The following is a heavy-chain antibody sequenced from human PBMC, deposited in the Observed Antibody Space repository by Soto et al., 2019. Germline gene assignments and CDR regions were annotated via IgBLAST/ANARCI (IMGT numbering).Heavy chain of an antibody. CDR3: ARRGYYDILTGYYGVGAFDI. V-gene: IGHV5-51*01. J-gene: IGHJ3*02. CDR2: IYPGDSDT. Sequence: PGESLKISCKGSGYSFTSYWIGWVRQMPGKGLEWMGIIYPGDSDTRYSPSFQGQVTISADKSISTAYLQWSSLKASDTAMYYCARRGYYDILTGYYGVGAFDIWGQGSMVTVSS. CDR1: GYSFTSYW. D-gene: IGHD3-9*01.